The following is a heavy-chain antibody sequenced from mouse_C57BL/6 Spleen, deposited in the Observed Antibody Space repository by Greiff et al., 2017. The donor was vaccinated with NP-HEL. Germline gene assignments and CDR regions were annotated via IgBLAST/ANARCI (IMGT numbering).Heavy chain of an antibody. CDR1: GYTFTSYT. J-gene: IGHJ2*01. D-gene: IGHD3-2*02. V-gene: IGHV1-4*01. Sequence: VKLMESGAELARPGASVKMSCKASGYTFTSYTMHWVKQRPGQGLEWIGYINPSSGYTKYNQKFKDKATLTADKSSSTAYMQLSSLTSEDSAVYYCARAHQAFFDYWGQGTTLTVSS. CDR2: INPSSGYT. CDR3: ARAHQAFFDY.